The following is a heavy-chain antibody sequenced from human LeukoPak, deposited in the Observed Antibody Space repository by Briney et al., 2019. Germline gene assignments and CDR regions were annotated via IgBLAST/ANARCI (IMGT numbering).Heavy chain of an antibody. Sequence: GGSPRLSCAASGFTFSSYAMSWVRQAPGKGLEWVSAISGSGGSTYYADSVKGRFTISRDNSKNTLYLQMNSLRAEDTAVYYCAKTGDYGDYFDYWGQGTLVTVSS. CDR1: GFTFSSYA. CDR2: ISGSGGST. D-gene: IGHD4-17*01. CDR3: AKTGDYGDYFDY. V-gene: IGHV3-23*01. J-gene: IGHJ4*02.